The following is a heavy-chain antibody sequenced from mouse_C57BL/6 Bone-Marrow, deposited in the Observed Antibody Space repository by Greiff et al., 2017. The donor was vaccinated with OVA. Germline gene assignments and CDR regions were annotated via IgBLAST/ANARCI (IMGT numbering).Heavy chain of an antibody. Sequence: VQLQQSGPELVKPGASVKISCKASGYSFTGYYMNWVKQSPEKSLEWIGEINPSTGGTTYNQKFKAKATLTVDKSSSTAYMQLKSLTSVDSAVYYWARRDGYYVDYAMDYGGQGTSVTVSS. D-gene: IGHD2-3*01. CDR3: ARRDGYYVDYAMDY. CDR1: GYSFTGYY. J-gene: IGHJ4*01. CDR2: INPSTGGT. V-gene: IGHV1-42*01.